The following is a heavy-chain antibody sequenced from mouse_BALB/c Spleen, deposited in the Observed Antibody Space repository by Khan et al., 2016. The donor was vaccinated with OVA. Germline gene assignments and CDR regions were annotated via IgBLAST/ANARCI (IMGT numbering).Heavy chain of an antibody. V-gene: IGHV1-4*01. J-gene: IGHJ3*01. CDR1: GYIFTSYM. D-gene: IGHD1-1*01. Sequence: QVRLQQSGAELARPGASVKMSCKASGYIFTSYMMHWVKQRPGQGLEWIGDINPSSDYNNYNQKFKDKATLTADKSSSTAYMQLSSLTSEDSAVYYWARGGYGSFGYWGQGTLVTVSA. CDR3: ARGGYGSFGY. CDR2: INPSSDYN.